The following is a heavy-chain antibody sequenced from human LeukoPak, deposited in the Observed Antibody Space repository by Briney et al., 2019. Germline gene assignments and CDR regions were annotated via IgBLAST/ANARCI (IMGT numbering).Heavy chain of an antibody. CDR2: IYYSGST. Sequence: SETLSLTCTVSGGSISSSSYYWGWIRQPPGTGLEWIGSIYYSGSTYYNPSLKSRVTISVDTSKNQFSLKLSSVTAADTAVYYCARIGTYYYGSEKVREDYWGQGTLVTVSS. CDR3: ARIGTYYYGSEKVREDY. D-gene: IGHD3-10*01. V-gene: IGHV4-39*07. J-gene: IGHJ4*02. CDR1: GGSISSSSYY.